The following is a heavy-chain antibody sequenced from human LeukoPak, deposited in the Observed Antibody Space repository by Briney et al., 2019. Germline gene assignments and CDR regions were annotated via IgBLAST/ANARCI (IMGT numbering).Heavy chain of an antibody. D-gene: IGHD3-22*01. Sequence: GGSLRLSCAASGFTFSSYGMHWVRQAPGKGLEWVAVIWYGGSNKYYADSVKGRFTISRDNSKNTLYLQMNSLRAEDTAVYYCARENSYDSSGYYYDYFDYWGQGTLVTVSS. CDR2: IWYGGSNK. CDR1: GFTFSSYG. V-gene: IGHV3-33*01. J-gene: IGHJ4*02. CDR3: ARENSYDSSGYYYDYFDY.